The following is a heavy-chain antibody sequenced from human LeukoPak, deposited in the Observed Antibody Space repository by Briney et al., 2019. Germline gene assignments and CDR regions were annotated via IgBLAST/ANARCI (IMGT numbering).Heavy chain of an antibody. J-gene: IGHJ4*02. CDR2: IYHSGST. CDR1: GYSISSGYY. Sequence: SETLSLTCAGSGYSISSGYYWGWIRQPPGKGREWIGSIYHSGSTYYKPSLKSRVSISVDTSKNQFSLELSSVTAADTAVYYCATTIAVADNFDYWGQGTLVTVSS. D-gene: IGHD6-19*01. V-gene: IGHV4-38-2*01. CDR3: ATTIAVADNFDY.